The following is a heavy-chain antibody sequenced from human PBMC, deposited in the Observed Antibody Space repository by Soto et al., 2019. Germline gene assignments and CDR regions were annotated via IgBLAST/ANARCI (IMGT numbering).Heavy chain of an antibody. D-gene: IGHD2-2*01. V-gene: IGHV3-15*07. J-gene: IGHJ4*01. Sequence: GSLRLSCAASGFTFSNAWINWVRQAPGKGLEWVGRIKSKTDGGTTDYAEPVKGRFAISRDDSNNMVYLQMNSLQIEDTAVYYCTTDSYSSIIIVRFDYWGHGTLVTVSS. CDR2: IKSKTDGGTT. CDR3: TTDSYSSIIIVRFDY. CDR1: GFTFSNAW.